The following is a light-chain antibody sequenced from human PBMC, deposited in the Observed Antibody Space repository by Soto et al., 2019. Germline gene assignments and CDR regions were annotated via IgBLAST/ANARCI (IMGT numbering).Light chain of an antibody. V-gene: IGKV3-15*01. CDR2: GAS. J-gene: IGKJ1*01. Sequence: LTHSPATLSVSPWERATLSCMASQSVNNNLAWYQQKLGQAPRVLIYGASTRATGIPARFTGSGSGTEFILTITSLQSEDSAVYYCQEYNTWPWTFGQGTKVDIK. CDR1: QSVNNN. CDR3: QEYNTWPWT.